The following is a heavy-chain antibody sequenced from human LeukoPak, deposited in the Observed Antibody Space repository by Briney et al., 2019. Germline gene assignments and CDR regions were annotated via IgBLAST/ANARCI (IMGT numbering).Heavy chain of an antibody. D-gene: IGHD3-10*01. CDR3: AKARGFAEFDY. V-gene: IGHV3-23*01. Sequence: GGSLRLSCAASGFTFSGHGMRWVRQAPGKGLEWVSAISGSGDITYYADSVKGRFTVPRDNSKNTLYLQMNSLRAEDTALYFCAKARGFAEFDYWGQGTLVTVSS. CDR2: ISGSGDIT. CDR1: GFTFSGHG. J-gene: IGHJ4*02.